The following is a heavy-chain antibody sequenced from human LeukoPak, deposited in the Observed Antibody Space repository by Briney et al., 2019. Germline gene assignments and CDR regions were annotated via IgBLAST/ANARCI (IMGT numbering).Heavy chain of an antibody. D-gene: IGHD2-21*01. CDR2: IWYDGSNK. Sequence: PGRSLRLSCAASGFTFSSYGMHWVRQAPGKGLEWVAVIWYDGSNKYYADSVKGRFTISRDNSKNTLYLQMNSLRAEDTAVYYCARGGPVPSRHIVVVPYCDIWGQGTMVTVSS. CDR1: GFTFSSYG. CDR3: ARGGPVPSRHIVVVPYCDI. V-gene: IGHV3-30*19. J-gene: IGHJ3*02.